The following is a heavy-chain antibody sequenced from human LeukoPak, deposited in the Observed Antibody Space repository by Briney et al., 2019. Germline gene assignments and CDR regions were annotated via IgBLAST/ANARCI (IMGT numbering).Heavy chain of an antibody. Sequence: GGSLRLSCAASGFSFSGYSMNWVCQAPGKGLEWVAHIRGTSSAMNYAASVRGRFTISRDNAKNALFLEMSSLRAEDTAVCYCARDRDWSFDYWGQGTLVTVSS. J-gene: IGHJ4*02. CDR3: ARDRDWSFDY. V-gene: IGHV3-48*04. D-gene: IGHD3-9*01. CDR2: IRGTSSAM. CDR1: GFSFSGYS.